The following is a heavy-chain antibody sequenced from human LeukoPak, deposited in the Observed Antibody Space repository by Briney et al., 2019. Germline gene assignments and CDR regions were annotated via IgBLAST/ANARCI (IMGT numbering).Heavy chain of an antibody. D-gene: IGHD3-3*01. V-gene: IGHV3-7*03. CDR1: GFTFSSYW. CDR3: AKESNTYYDFWSGLYYFDY. Sequence: GGSLRLSCAASGFTFSSYWMSWVRQAPGKGLEWVANIKQDGSEKYYVDSVKGRFTISRDNSKNTLYLQMNSLRAEDTAVYYCAKESNTYYDFWSGLYYFDYWGQGTLVTVSS. CDR2: IKQDGSEK. J-gene: IGHJ4*02.